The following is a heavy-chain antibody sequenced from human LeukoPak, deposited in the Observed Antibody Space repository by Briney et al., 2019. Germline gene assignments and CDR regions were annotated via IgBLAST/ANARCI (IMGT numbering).Heavy chain of an antibody. J-gene: IGHJ4*02. CDR3: ANQGRWYYDY. CDR2: ISYDGSNK. Sequence: GSLRLSCAASGFTFSSYAMHWVRQAPGKGLEWVAVISYDGSNKYYADSVKGRFTISRDNSKNTLYLQMNSLRAEDTAVYYCANQGRWYYDYWGQGTLVTVSS. CDR1: GFTFSSYA. V-gene: IGHV3-30-3*01. D-gene: IGHD3-10*01.